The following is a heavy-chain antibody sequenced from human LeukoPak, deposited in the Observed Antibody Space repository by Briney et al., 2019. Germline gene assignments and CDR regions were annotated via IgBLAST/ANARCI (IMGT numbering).Heavy chain of an antibody. J-gene: IGHJ4*02. Sequence: SETLSLTCTVSGGSISSGSYYWSWIRQPAGKGLEWIGRIYTSGSTNYNPSLKSRVTIPVDTSKNQFSLKLSSVTAADTAVYYCARDNLDYDILAGYSQYYFDYWGQGTLVTVSS. D-gene: IGHD3-9*01. CDR2: IYTSGST. V-gene: IGHV4-61*02. CDR1: GGSISSGSYY. CDR3: ARDNLDYDILAGYSQYYFDY.